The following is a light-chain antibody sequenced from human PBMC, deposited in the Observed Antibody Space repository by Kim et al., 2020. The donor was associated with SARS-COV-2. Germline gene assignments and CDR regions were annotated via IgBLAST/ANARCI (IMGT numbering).Light chain of an antibody. CDR1: QGVANY. CDR3: QKYDGAPWT. J-gene: IGKJ1*01. Sequence: ASVGDRVTINCRASQGVANYFAWYQQKPGKVPKLLIYAASALQAGVPSRFSGSGSGTDFTLTISSLQREDAATYYCQKYDGAPWTFGQGTKVDIK. CDR2: AAS. V-gene: IGKV1-27*01.